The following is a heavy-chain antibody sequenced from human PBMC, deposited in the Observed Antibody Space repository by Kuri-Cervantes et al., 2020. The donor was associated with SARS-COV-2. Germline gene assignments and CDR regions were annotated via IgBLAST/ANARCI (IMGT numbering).Heavy chain of an antibody. D-gene: IGHD6-13*01. CDR3: ARRIAAGSSHDHILDY. V-gene: IGHV1-46*01. Sequence: ASVKVSCKASGYTFTDYYIHWVRQAPGQGLEWMGILNPSGGSTSYAQKFQGRITLTRDTSTMTVYMNLRSLRSEDTALYYCARRIAAGSSHDHILDYWGQGTLVTVSS. CDR1: GYTFTDYY. J-gene: IGHJ4*02. CDR2: LNPSGGST.